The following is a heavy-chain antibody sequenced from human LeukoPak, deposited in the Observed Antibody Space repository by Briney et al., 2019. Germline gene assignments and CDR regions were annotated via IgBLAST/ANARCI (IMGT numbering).Heavy chain of an antibody. J-gene: IGHJ4*02. Sequence: GASVKVSCKASGYTFTSYAMHWVRQAPGQRLEWMGWINAGNGHRKYSQEFQGRVTITSDTSASTAYMELSSLRSEGMAVYYCAGAITIHQYYDFWSGFDYWGQGTLVTVSS. V-gene: IGHV1-3*03. CDR1: GYTFTSYA. CDR3: AGAITIHQYYDFWSGFDY. D-gene: IGHD3-3*01. CDR2: INAGNGHR.